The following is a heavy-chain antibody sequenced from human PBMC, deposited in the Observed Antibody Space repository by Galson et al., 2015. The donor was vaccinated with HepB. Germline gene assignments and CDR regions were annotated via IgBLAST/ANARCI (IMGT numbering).Heavy chain of an antibody. Sequence: QSGAEVKKPGESLKISCKGSGYTFTNYWIGWVRQMPGKGLEWMGVIYPGDSDTRYSPSFQGQVSISVDKSISTAYLQWPSLKASDTAMYYCARRPMIVAENYFDYWGQGTRVTVSS. V-gene: IGHV5-51*01. D-gene: IGHD3-22*01. J-gene: IGHJ4*02. CDR1: GYTFTNYW. CDR2: IYPGDSDT. CDR3: ARRPMIVAENYFDY.